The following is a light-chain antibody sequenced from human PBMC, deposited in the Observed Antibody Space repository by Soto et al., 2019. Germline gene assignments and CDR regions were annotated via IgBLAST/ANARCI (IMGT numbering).Light chain of an antibody. J-gene: IGLJ1*01. V-gene: IGLV2-23*01. CDR2: EGS. CDR3: SSYAGSSTLLYV. Sequence: QSVLTQPASVSGSPGQSITISCTGTSSDVGSYNLVSWYQQHPGKAPKLMIYEGSKRPSGVSNRFSGSKSGNTASLTISGLQAEGEADYHCSSYAGSSTLLYVFGTGTKVTVL. CDR1: SSDVGSYNL.